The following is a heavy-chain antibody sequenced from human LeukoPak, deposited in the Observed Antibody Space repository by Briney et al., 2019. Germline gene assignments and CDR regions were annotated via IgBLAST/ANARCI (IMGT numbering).Heavy chain of an antibody. Sequence: GGSLRLSCAASGFTFSSYWMSWVRQAPGKGLERVANIKQDGSEKYYVDSVKGRFTISRDNAKNSLYLQMNSLRAEDTAVYYCAREASPPYYDFWSGYYRKELDYYYYGMDVWGQGTTVTVSS. CDR2: IKQDGSEK. CDR1: GFTFSSYW. CDR3: AREASPPYYDFWSGYYRKELDYYYYGMDV. J-gene: IGHJ6*02. D-gene: IGHD3-3*01. V-gene: IGHV3-7*03.